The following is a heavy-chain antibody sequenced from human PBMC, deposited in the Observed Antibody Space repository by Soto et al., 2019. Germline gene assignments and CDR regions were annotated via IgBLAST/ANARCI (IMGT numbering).Heavy chain of an antibody. CDR1: GGSISSYY. Sequence: SETLSLTCTVSGGSISSYYWSWIRQPPGKGLEWIGYIYYSGSTNYNPSLKSRVTISVDTSKNQFSLKLSSVTAADTAVYYCARGGRRWPRPVYFDYWGQGTLVTVSS. CDR2: IYYSGST. CDR3: ARGGRRWPRPVYFDY. D-gene: IGHD5-12*01. V-gene: IGHV4-59*01. J-gene: IGHJ4*02.